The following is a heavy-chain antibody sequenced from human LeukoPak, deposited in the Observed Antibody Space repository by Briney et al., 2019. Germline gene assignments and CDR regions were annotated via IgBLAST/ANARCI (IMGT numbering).Heavy chain of an antibody. CDR2: ISYDGSNK. D-gene: IGHD6-13*01. J-gene: IGHJ6*02. Sequence: GGSLRLSCAASGFTFSSYGMHWVRQAPGKGLEWVAVISYDGSNKYYADSVKGRFTISRDNSKNTLYLQMNSLRAEDTAVYYCTTDDIAAAAPYYYGMDVWGQGTTVTVSS. CDR1: GFTFSSYG. V-gene: IGHV3-30*03. CDR3: TTDDIAAAAPYYYGMDV.